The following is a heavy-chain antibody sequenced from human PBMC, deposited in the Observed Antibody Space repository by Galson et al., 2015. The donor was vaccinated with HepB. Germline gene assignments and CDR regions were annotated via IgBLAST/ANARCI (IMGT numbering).Heavy chain of an antibody. CDR1: GFSLSTSGVG. CDR2: IYWNDEK. D-gene: IGHD7-27*01. CDR3: AHSRKLGMNFGS. Sequence: PALVKPTQTLTLTCTFSGFSLSTSGVGVGWIRQPPGKALEWLALIYWNDEKRYNPSLKSRVTITRDTSKNQVVLTMTNMDPVDTGTYFCAHSRKLGMNFGSWGQGTLVTVSS. V-gene: IGHV2-5*01. J-gene: IGHJ4*02.